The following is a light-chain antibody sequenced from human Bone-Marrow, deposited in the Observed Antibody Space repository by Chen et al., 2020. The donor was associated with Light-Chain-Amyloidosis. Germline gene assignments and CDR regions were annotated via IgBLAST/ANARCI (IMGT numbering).Light chain of an antibody. CDR2: EVT. V-gene: IGLV2-14*01. CDR3: XSXXXTNTLV. J-gene: IGLJ1*01. Sequence: QSALXXXSSXXGSPGQAITISCTGTSSEVGGDNHVSGSQQHPDQAPKLMIYEVTNRPSWVXXXFSXXKSDNTASLXISGXXTEXXXDYXXXSXXXTNTLVFGSGTRVTVL. CDR1: SSEVGGDNH.